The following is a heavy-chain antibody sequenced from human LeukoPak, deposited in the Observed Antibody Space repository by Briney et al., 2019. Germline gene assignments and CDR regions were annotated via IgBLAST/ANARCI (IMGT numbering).Heavy chain of an antibody. D-gene: IGHD2-2*01. J-gene: IGHJ6*03. V-gene: IGHV3-66*02. CDR2: LYSDGTT. Sequence: GGSLRLSCAVSGFTVSSNYISWVRQAPGKGLEWVSILYSDGTTYYADSVKGRFTISRDNSKNILYLQMNSLRAEDTAVYYCARVRGYCSTSTCQYYYYYLDVWGNGTTVTASS. CDR3: ARVRGYCSTSTCQYYYYYLDV. CDR1: GFTVSSNY.